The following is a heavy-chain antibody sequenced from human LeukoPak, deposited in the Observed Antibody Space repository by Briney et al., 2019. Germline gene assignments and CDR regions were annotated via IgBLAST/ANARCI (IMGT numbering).Heavy chain of an antibody. Sequence: GGSLRLSCSAYGFTFKAYAMHWVRQAPGKGLEYVSSLNTNGANTYYADSVKGRFTISRDNSRNTVYIQMNSLTPEDTAVYYCVKGLDYSSSQMDSWGQGTLVTVSS. CDR1: GFTFKAYA. D-gene: IGHD6-6*01. CDR2: LNTNGANT. CDR3: VKGLDYSSSQMDS. V-gene: IGHV3-64D*06. J-gene: IGHJ4*02.